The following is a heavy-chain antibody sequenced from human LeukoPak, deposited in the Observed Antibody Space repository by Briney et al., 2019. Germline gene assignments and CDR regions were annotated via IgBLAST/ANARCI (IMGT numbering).Heavy chain of an antibody. V-gene: IGHV3-9*01. CDR1: GFTLEDLT. CDR2: ITWNSGSI. CDR3: AKEDHFAS. J-gene: IGHJ4*02. Sequence: PGGSLRLSCAPSGFTLEDLTMPGVRQAPGKGLEWVSGITWNSGSIGYADSVRGRFTISRDNAKNSLYLEMNSLRAEDTALYYCAKEDHFASWGQGTLVTVSS.